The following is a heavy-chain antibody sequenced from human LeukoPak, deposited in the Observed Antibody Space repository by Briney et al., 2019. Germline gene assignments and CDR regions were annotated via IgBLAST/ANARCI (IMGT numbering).Heavy chain of an antibody. D-gene: IGHD3-22*01. CDR1: GYSFSSYA. CDR3: AKAHYDSSGYYYCSFDY. J-gene: IGHJ4*02. V-gene: IGHV3-23*01. CDR2: ISGSGGST. Sequence: GESLKISCKGSGYSFSSYAMSWVRQAPGKGLEWVSAISGSGGSTYYADSVKGRFTISRDNSKNTLYLQMNSLRAEDTAVYYCAKAHYDSSGYYYCSFDYWGQGTLVTVSS.